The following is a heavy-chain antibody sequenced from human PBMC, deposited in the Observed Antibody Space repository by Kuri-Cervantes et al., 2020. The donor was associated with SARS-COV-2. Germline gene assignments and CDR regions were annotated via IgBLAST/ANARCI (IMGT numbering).Heavy chain of an antibody. V-gene: IGHV3-64*02. CDR1: GFTFSSYA. J-gene: IGHJ2*01. CDR3: ARAGYSTGWFPDWYFDL. CDR2: ISSNGGST. D-gene: IGHD6-19*01. Sequence: GESLKISCAASGFTFSSYAMHWVRQAPGRGLEYVSAISSNGGSTYYADSVKGRFTISRDNSKNTVNLQMNSLRGEDTALYYCARAGYSTGWFPDWYFDLWGRGTLVTVSS.